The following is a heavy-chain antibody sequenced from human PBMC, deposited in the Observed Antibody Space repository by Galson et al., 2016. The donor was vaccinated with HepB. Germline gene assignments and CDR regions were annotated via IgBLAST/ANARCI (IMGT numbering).Heavy chain of an antibody. D-gene: IGHD3-10*01. Sequence: SLRLSCAASGFTFGSYGMHWVRQAPGKGLEWVAVISYDASKKHYADSVKGRFTISRDKSKNTLYLQMNSLRAEDTAVYYCAKSPLMFFGELLGYFQHWGRGTLVTVSS. CDR1: GFTFGSYG. CDR3: AKSPLMFFGELLGYFQH. V-gene: IGHV3-30*18. J-gene: IGHJ1*01. CDR2: ISYDASKK.